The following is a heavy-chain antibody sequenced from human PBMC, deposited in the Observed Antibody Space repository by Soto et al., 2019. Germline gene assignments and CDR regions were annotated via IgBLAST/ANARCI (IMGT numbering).Heavy chain of an antibody. CDR2: ISGSGDST. Sequence: PGGSLRLSCAASGFTFSSYAMNWVRQAPGKGLEWVSIISGSGDSTYYADSVKGRFTISRDNTKNTLYLQMNSLRAEDTAVYYCAKEASIAVAGTGYFDYWGQGTLVTVSS. CDR3: AKEASIAVAGTGYFDY. D-gene: IGHD6-19*01. V-gene: IGHV3-23*01. CDR1: GFTFSSYA. J-gene: IGHJ4*02.